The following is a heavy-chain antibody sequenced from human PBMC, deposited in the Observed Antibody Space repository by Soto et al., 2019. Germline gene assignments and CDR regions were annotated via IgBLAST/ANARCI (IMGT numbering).Heavy chain of an antibody. J-gene: IGHJ6*02. CDR2: ISYDGSNK. Sequence: GGSLRLSCAASGFTFSSYGMHWVRQAPGKGLEWVAVISYDGSNKYYADSVKGRFTISRDNSKNTLYLQMNSLRAEDTAVYYCANTRDGYNPMDVWGQGTTVTVSS. D-gene: IGHD5-12*01. V-gene: IGHV3-30*18. CDR3: ANTRDGYNPMDV. CDR1: GFTFSSYG.